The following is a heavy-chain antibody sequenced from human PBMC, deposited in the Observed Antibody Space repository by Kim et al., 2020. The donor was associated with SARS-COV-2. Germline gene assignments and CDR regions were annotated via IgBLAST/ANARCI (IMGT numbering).Heavy chain of an antibody. J-gene: IGHJ3*02. V-gene: IGHV3-48*02. CDR3: ARPPPFDI. Sequence: SSTRYYADSVKSRFTISRDNAKNSLYLQMNSLRDEDTAVYYCARPPPFDIWGQGTMVTVSS. CDR2: SSTR.